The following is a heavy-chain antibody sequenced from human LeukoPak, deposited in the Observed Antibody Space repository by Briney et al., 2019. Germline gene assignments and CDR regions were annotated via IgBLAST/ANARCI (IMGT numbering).Heavy chain of an antibody. CDR1: GYPFDNFG. CDR3: ARDRVGGDLTGESLY. J-gene: IGHJ4*02. D-gene: IGHD4-17*01. CDR2: ISAYNGNT. V-gene: IGHV1-18*01. Sequence: GAAVKVSCKASGYPFDNFGLTWVRQAPGHGLEWMGWISAYNGNTHHAQKFRDRLTLTTDTSTSTAYLEPRSLKSDDTAVYYCARDRVGGDLTGESLYWGQGTLVTVSS.